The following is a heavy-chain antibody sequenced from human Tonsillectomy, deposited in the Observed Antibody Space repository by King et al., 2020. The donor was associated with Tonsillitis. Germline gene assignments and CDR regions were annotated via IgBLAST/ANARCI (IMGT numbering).Heavy chain of an antibody. CDR1: GFTFSSYA. Sequence: VQLVESGGGLVQPGGSLRLSCEASGFTFSSYAMSWVRQAPGKGLEWVSAISGRDTRTFYADSVKGRSTISRDDSRNTFYLQMNSLRAEDTAIYYCAKESPYSGNYRFCYFDYWGQGILVTVSS. D-gene: IGHD1-26*01. CDR3: AKESPYSGNYRFCYFDY. V-gene: IGHV3-23*04. CDR2: ISGRDTRT. J-gene: IGHJ4*02.